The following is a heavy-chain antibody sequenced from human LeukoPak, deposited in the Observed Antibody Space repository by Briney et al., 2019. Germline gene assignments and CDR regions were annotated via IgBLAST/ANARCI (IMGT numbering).Heavy chain of an antibody. V-gene: IGHV3-48*04. CDR1: RFTFSSYA. Sequence: GGSLRLSCAASRFTFSSYAMNWVRQAPGKGLEWVSYIRSDSSAIYYADSVKGRFTISRDNAKNSLYLQMNSLRAEDTAVYYCASSMVRGVKAKKDYWGPGTLVTVSS. J-gene: IGHJ4*02. CDR2: IRSDSSAI. CDR3: ASSMVRGVKAKKDY. D-gene: IGHD3-10*01.